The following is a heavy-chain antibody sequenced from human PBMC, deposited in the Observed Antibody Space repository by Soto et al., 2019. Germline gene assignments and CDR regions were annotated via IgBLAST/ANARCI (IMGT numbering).Heavy chain of an antibody. Sequence: SETLSLTCTVSGGSISSGDYYWSWIRQPPGKGLEWIGYIYYSGSTYYNPSLKSRVTISVDTSKNQFSLKLSSVTAADTAVYYCAIDIILGSSYGGMDVRGQATTRTVSS. CDR1: GGSISSGDYY. V-gene: IGHV4-30-4*01. J-gene: IGHJ6*02. CDR3: AIDIILGSSYGGMDV. D-gene: IGHD2-15*01. CDR2: IYYSGST.